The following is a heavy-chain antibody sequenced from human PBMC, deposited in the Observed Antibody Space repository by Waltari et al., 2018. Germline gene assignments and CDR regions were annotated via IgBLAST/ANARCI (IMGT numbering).Heavy chain of an antibody. CDR1: GYTFTGYY. J-gene: IGHJ5*02. Sequence: QVQLVQSGAEVKKPGASVKVSCKASGYTFTGYYMHWVRQAPGQGLEWMGRINPNSGGTNYAQKFQGRVTMTRDTSISTAYMELSRLRSGDTAVYYCARSAAIWPKGWFDPWGQGTLVTVSS. V-gene: IGHV1-2*06. CDR3: ARSAAIWPKGWFDP. CDR2: INPNSGGT. D-gene: IGHD2-2*01.